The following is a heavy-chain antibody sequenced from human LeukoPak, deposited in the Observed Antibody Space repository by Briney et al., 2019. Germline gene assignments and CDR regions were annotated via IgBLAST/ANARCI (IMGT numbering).Heavy chain of an antibody. CDR2: IIPIFGTA. J-gene: IGHJ6*03. CDR1: GCTFSNYA. V-gene: IGHV1-69*06. D-gene: IGHD3-10*01. CDR3: ARARLLWFGEQCYLDV. Sequence: SVKVSCKGSGCTFSNYAISWVRQAPGQGLEWMGRIIPIFGTANYAQKFQGRVTITADKSTSTAYMERSRLRSEDTAVYYCARARLLWFGEQCYLDVWGKGPTVTVSS.